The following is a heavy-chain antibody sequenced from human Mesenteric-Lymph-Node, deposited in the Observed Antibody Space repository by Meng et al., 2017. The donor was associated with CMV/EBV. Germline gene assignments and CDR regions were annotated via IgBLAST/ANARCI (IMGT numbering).Heavy chain of an antibody. CDR1: GGSFTDYH. V-gene: IGHV4-34*01. J-gene: IGHJ4*02. CDR2: VDHGGST. Sequence: TCAVYGGSFTDYHWSWIRQPPGKGLEWIGEVDHGGSTNYNPSHKSRVTISLDTSRNQFSLTLTSVTAADTAVYYCARWKPRGDYFDYWGQGTLVTVSS. CDR3: ARWKPRGDYFDY. D-gene: IGHD1-1*01.